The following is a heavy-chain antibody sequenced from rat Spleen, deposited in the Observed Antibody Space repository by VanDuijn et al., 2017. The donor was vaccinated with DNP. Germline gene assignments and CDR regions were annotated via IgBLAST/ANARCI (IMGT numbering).Heavy chain of an antibody. V-gene: IGHV5-19*01. CDR1: GFSFRNFA. Sequence: EVQLVESGGGLVQPGRSLRLSCAASGFSFRNFAMHWIRQAPTKGLKWVASISPSGGDSYYRDSVKGRFTISRDNSKTTLYLQMDSLRSEDTATYYCVRDIEGYWGQGVMVTVSS. CDR3: VRDIEGY. D-gene: IGHD1-11*01. J-gene: IGHJ2*01. CDR2: ISPSGGDS.